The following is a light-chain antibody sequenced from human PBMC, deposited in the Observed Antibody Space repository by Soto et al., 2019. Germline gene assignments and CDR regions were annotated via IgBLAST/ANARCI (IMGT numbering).Light chain of an antibody. CDR2: DAA. CDR3: QQRYSTPRA. Sequence: DIQMNQSPSSLSASVGDRVTITWRASQSISSYLHWYQQKPGKAPKLLTYDAASLQSGVPSRFSRRGSGTDFTLSISTLQPEDFASYYYQQRYSTPRAFGQGTKVEIK. V-gene: IGKV1-39*01. CDR1: QSISSY. J-gene: IGKJ1*01.